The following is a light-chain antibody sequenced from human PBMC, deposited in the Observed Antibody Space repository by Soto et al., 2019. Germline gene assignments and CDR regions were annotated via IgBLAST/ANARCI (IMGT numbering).Light chain of an antibody. CDR1: QSVSTS. Sequence: EIVMTQSPATLSVSPGETATLPCRASQSVSTSLAWYQQKPGQAPRLLIYGAYTRVTGIPARFSGSGSGTDFTLTISSLQSEDFAVYYREQHTNSSPFGPGPKLAIK. J-gene: IGKJ3*01. CDR2: GAY. V-gene: IGKV3-15*01. CDR3: EQHTNSSP.